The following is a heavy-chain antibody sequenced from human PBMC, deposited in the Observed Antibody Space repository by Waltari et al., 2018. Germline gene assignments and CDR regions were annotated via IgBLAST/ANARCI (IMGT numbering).Heavy chain of an antibody. CDR1: GYTLTELS. D-gene: IGHD1-26*01. V-gene: IGHV1-24*01. Sequence: QVQLVQSGAEVKKPGASVKVSCKVSGYTLTELSMHWVRQAPGKGLEWMGGFDPEDGETIYAQKFQGRVTMTEDTSTAPAYMELSSLRSEDTAVYYCATRGVGATKGPDAFDIWGQGTMVIVSS. CDR2: FDPEDGET. J-gene: IGHJ3*02. CDR3: ATRGVGATKGPDAFDI.